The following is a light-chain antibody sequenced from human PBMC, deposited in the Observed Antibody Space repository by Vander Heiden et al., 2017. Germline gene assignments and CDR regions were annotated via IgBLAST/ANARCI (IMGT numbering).Light chain of an antibody. J-gene: IGKJ1*01. CDR1: QSIRRY. Sequence: DIQMTQSPSSLSASVGDRVTITCRASQSIRRYLNWYQQRPGKAPKLLIYAASSLQSGVPSRFSGSGSGTDFTLTISSLQPEDFATYYWQQSYSIRTFGQGTKVEIK. CDR3: QQSYSIRT. CDR2: AAS. V-gene: IGKV1-39*01.